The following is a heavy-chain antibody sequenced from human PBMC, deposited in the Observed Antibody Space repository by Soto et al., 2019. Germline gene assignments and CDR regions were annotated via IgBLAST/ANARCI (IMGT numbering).Heavy chain of an antibody. CDR2: IYYSGST. Sequence: ETLSLTCTVSGGSISSYYWSWIRQPPGKGLEWIGYIYYSGSTNYNPSLKSRVTISVDTSKNQFSLKLSSVTAAYTAVYYCARDMRLTGIYYFDYWGQGTLVTVSS. V-gene: IGHV4-59*01. J-gene: IGHJ4*02. D-gene: IGHD7-27*01. CDR3: ARDMRLTGIYYFDY. CDR1: GGSISSYY.